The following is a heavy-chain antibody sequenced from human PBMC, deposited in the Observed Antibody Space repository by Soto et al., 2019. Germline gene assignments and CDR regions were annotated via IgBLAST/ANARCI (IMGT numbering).Heavy chain of an antibody. CDR3: AHRREYSSSGYYYYYMDV. J-gene: IGHJ6*03. V-gene: IGHV2-5*02. D-gene: IGHD6-6*01. CDR2: IYWDDDK. CDR1: GFSLSTSGVG. Sequence: QITLKESGPTLVKPTQTLTLTCTFSGFSLSTSGVGVGWIRQPPGKALEWLALIYWDDDKRYSPSLKSRLNITKDTSKNQVVLTMTNMDPVDISTYYCAHRREYSSSGYYYYYMDVWGKGTTVTVSS.